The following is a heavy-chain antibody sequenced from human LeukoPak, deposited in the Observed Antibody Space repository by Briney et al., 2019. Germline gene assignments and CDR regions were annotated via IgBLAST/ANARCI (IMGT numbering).Heavy chain of an antibody. J-gene: IGHJ6*03. Sequence: KPGESLKISCKGSGYSFTSYWIGWVRQMPGKGLEWMGIIYPGDSDTRYSPSFQGQVTISADKSISTAYLQWSSLKASDTAMYYCARQGCSSTSCPSHYYYYMDVWGKGTTVTVSS. CDR2: IYPGDSDT. CDR3: ARQGCSSTSCPSHYYYYMDV. D-gene: IGHD2-2*01. V-gene: IGHV5-51*01. CDR1: GYSFTSYW.